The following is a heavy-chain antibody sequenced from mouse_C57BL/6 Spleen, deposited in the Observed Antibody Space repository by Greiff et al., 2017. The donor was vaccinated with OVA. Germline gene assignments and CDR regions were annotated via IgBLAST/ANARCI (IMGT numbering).Heavy chain of an antibody. CDR2: INPNNGGT. J-gene: IGHJ3*01. V-gene: IGHV1-26*01. CDR3: ARGGNYYGSAWFAY. CDR1: GYTFTDYY. Sequence: EVQLQQSGPELVKPGASVKISCKASGYTFTDYYMNWVKQSHGKSLEWIGDINPNNGGTSYNQKFKGKATLTVDKSSSTAYMERRSLTSEDSAVYYCARGGNYYGSAWFAYWGHGTLVTVSA. D-gene: IGHD1-1*01.